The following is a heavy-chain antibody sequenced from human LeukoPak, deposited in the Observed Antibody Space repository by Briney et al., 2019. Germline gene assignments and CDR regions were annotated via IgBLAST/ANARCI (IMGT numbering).Heavy chain of an antibody. Sequence: SETLSLTCTVSGASISSGGYYWNWIRQPPGKGLEWIGEINRRGSTNYNPSLMSRVTMSVAMSKNQFSLKLSSVTAADTAVYYCARGRRDIVVIGQASIRAFDIWGQGTMVTASS. CDR3: ARGRRDIVVIGQASIRAFDI. CDR1: GASISSGGYY. J-gene: IGHJ3*02. D-gene: IGHD2-15*01. CDR2: INRRGST. V-gene: IGHV4-39*07.